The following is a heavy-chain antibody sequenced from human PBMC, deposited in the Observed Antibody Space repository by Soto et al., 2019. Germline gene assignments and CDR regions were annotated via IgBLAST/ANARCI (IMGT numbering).Heavy chain of an antibody. D-gene: IGHD5-12*01. J-gene: IGHJ4*02. V-gene: IGHV3-30*18. CDR1: GFTFSSYG. Sequence: GGSLRLSCAASGFTFSSYGMHWVRQAPGKGLEWVAVISYDGSNKYYADSVKGRFTISRDNSKNTLYLQMNSLRAEDTAVYYCAKGVEMATWGQGTLVTVSS. CDR2: ISYDGSNK. CDR3: AKGVEMAT.